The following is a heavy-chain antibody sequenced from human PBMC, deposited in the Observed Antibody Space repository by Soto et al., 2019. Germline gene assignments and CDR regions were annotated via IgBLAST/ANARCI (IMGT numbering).Heavy chain of an antibody. CDR2: ISYDGSNK. J-gene: IGHJ3*02. Sequence: GSLRLSCAASGFTFSSYAMHWVRQAPGKGLEWVAVISYDGSNKYYADSVKGRFTISRDNSKNTLYLQMNSLRAEDTAVYYCARATQVVPAASDAFDIWGQGTMVTVSS. V-gene: IGHV3-30-3*01. CDR3: ARATQVVPAASDAFDI. D-gene: IGHD2-2*01. CDR1: GFTFSSYA.